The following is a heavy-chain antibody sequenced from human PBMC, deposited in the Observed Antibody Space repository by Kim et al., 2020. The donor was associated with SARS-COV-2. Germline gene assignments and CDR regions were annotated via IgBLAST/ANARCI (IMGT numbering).Heavy chain of an antibody. CDR3: ARGRPFSASWSLFDY. CDR1: GYTFSKNG. D-gene: IGHD3-10*01. Sequence: ASVKVSCKASGYTFSKNGIDWVRQAPGQRLEWMGWINIDDGHTEYSEKFYDRLTITRDTSASARYLELSRLTSEDTGVYYCARGRPFSASWSLFDY. V-gene: IGHV1-3*04. J-gene: IGHJ4*01. CDR2: INIDDGHT.